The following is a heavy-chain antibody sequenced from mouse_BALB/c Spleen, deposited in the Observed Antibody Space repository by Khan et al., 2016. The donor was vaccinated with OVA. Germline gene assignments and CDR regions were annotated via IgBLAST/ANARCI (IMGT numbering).Heavy chain of an antibody. V-gene: IGHV2-9*02. D-gene: IGHD2-4*01. CDR1: GFSLSNYG. CDR3: SRSYDYDVGGFAY. Sequence: QVQLKQSGPGLVAPSQSLSITCTVSGFSLSNYGVHWVRQPPGKGLEWLGVIWIGGSTNYNSALMSRLSISKDNSKSQVFLKMNMLQTDDTAIFFCSRSYDYDVGGFAYWGQGTLVTVSA. J-gene: IGHJ3*01. CDR2: IWIGGST.